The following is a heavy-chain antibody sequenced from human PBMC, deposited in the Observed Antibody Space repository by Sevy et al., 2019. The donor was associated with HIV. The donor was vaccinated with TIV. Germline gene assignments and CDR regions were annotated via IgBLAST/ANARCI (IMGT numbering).Heavy chain of an antibody. CDR1: GGSISSSNW. J-gene: IGHJ6*03. CDR3: ASWRRYYYYMDV. Sequence: SETLSLTCAVSGGSISSSNWWIWVRQPPGKGLEWIGEIYRSGSTNYNPSLKSRVTISVDKSKNQFSLKLSSVTAADTAVYYCASWRRYYYYMDVWGKGTTVTVS. V-gene: IGHV4-4*02. CDR2: IYRSGST.